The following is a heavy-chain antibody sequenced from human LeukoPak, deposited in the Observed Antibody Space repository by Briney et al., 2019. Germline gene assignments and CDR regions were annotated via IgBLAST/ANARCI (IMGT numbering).Heavy chain of an antibody. CDR3: ARRGYSSGWFYFDY. V-gene: IGHV4-59*08. CDR1: GGSIRSYY. Sequence: PSETLSLTCTVSGGSIRSYYWSWIWQPPGKGLEWIGYIYYSGSTNYNPSLKSRVTISVDTSKNQFSLKLSSVTAADTAVYYCARRGYSSGWFYFDYWGQGTLVTVSS. D-gene: IGHD6-19*01. CDR2: IYYSGST. J-gene: IGHJ4*02.